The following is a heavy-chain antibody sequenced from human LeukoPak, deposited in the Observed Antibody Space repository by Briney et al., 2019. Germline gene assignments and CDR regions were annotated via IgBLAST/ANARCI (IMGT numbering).Heavy chain of an antibody. D-gene: IGHD4/OR15-4a*01. CDR2: ISGSGDST. Sequence: PGGSLRLSCAASGFTFSNYCVTWVRQAPGKALEWVSSISGSGDSTYYADSVKGRFTISRDNSKNTLYLQMNSLRVEDTAIYYCAKYGAPGWSGYLDYWGQGTLVTVSS. CDR3: AKYGAPGWSGYLDY. V-gene: IGHV3-23*01. J-gene: IGHJ4*02. CDR1: GFTFSNYC.